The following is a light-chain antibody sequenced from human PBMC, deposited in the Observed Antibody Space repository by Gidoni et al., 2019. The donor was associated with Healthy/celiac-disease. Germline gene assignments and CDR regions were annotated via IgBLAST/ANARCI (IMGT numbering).Light chain of an antibody. V-gene: IGKV3-20*01. CDR3: QQYGSSLYT. Sequence: EIVFTQSPGTLSLSPGERATLSCRASQSVSSSYLAWYQQKPGQAPRLLIYGASSSGSGTDFTLTISRLEPEDFSVYYCQQYGSSLYTFGQGTKLEIK. CDR2: GAS. CDR1: QSVSSSY. J-gene: IGKJ2*01.